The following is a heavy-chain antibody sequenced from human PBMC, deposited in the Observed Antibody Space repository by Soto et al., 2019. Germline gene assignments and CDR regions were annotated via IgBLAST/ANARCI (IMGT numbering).Heavy chain of an antibody. J-gene: IGHJ5*02. CDR3: GGMGLHLGELSRNGFHP. CDR2: IYSSGTT. D-gene: IGHD3-16*02. V-gene: IGHV4-31*03. Sequence: QVQLQESGPGLVKPSQTLSLTCTISGGSITSGDYYWTWIRQFPGKGLEWIAYIYSSGTTHYNPSLNSRATLSLDPANNQFPLEGKSAAAADTPVYYCGGMGLHLGELSRNGFHPWGQGSLVTVSS. CDR1: GGSITSGDYY.